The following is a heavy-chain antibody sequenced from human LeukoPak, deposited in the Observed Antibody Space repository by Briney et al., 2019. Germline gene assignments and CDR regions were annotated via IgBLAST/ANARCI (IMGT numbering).Heavy chain of an antibody. CDR3: AGGSFSRRAGITMVRGVITY. J-gene: IGHJ4*02. V-gene: IGHV1-69*11. CDR1: GGTLSNYA. D-gene: IGHD3-10*01. Sequence: ASVKVSCKASGGTLSNYAINWVRQAPGQGLEWMGRIIPILDTTNYAQKFQGRVMIITDESTSTAYMELITLRSGDTAVYYCAGGSFSRRAGITMVRGVITYWGQGTLVTVSS. CDR2: IIPILDTT.